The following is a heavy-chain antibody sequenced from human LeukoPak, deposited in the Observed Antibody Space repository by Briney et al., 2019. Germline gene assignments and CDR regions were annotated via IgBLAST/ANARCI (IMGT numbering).Heavy chain of an antibody. Sequence: SETLSLTCAVYGGSFSGYYWSWIRQPPGKGLEWIGEINHSGSINYNPSLTSRVTISVDTSKNQCSLKLSSVSAADPAVYYCARRGSTYSDILTGYYDYWGQGTLVTVSS. CDR1: GGSFSGYY. CDR3: ARRGSTYSDILTGYYDY. CDR2: INHSGSI. J-gene: IGHJ4*02. V-gene: IGHV4-34*01. D-gene: IGHD3-9*01.